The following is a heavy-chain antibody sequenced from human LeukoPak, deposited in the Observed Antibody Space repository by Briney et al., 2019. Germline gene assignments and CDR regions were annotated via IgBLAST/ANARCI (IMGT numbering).Heavy chain of an antibody. CDR2: ISRSGSYI. V-gene: IGHV3-21*01. Sequence: GGSLRLSRAASGFPLSDYSLNWVRQPPGKGLEWVSSISRSGSYIYYADSVKGRFTISRDDAKKSLYLQMNGLRAEDTAVYYCARDRDFGVGNWFDPWGQGTLVTVSS. D-gene: IGHD3-3*01. CDR3: ARDRDFGVGNWFDP. CDR1: GFPLSDYS. J-gene: IGHJ5*02.